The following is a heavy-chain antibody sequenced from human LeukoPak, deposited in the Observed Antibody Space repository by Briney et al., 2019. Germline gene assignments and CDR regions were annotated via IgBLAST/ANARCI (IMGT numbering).Heavy chain of an antibody. CDR1: GFTFSGYE. V-gene: IGHV3-48*03. CDR2: ISRSGTII. D-gene: IGHD3-3*01. CDR3: ARESDDYYFDY. J-gene: IGHJ4*02. Sequence: GGSLRLSCAASGFTFSGYEMNWIRQAPGKGLEWVSYISRSGTIISYADSVKGRFTISRDNAKNSLYLQMNSLRAEDTAVYYCARESDDYYFDYWGQGTLVTVSS.